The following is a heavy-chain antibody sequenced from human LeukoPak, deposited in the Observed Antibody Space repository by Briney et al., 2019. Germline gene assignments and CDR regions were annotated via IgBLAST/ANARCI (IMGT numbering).Heavy chain of an antibody. V-gene: IGHV1-2*02. Sequence: ASVKVSCKASGYTFIDYYIHWVRQAPGQGLEWMGWINPKTGGPKYAQKFQGRLTMTRDTSINTVYMELTRLTSDDTAVYYCAGNQMAKNWFDPWGRGTLITVSS. CDR1: GYTFIDYY. CDR3: AGNQMAKNWFDP. D-gene: IGHD2-8*01. J-gene: IGHJ5*02. CDR2: INPKTGGP.